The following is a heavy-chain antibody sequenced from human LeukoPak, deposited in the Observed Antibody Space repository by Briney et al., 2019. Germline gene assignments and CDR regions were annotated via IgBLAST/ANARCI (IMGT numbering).Heavy chain of an antibody. Sequence: PSETLSFTCTVSGGSISSYYWSWIRQPPGKGLEWVGYIYYSGSTNYNPSLKSRVTISVDTSKNQFSLKLSSVTAADTAVYYCARCYDFWSGYTFDIWGQGTMVTVSS. J-gene: IGHJ3*02. D-gene: IGHD3-3*01. CDR3: ARCYDFWSGYTFDI. CDR1: GGSISSYY. V-gene: IGHV4-59*01. CDR2: IYYSGST.